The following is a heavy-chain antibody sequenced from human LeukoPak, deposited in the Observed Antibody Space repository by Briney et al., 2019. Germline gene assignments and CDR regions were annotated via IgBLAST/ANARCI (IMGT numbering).Heavy chain of an antibody. D-gene: IGHD4-17*01. CDR2: IKEGGSGK. CDR1: GFVFSSYW. CDR3: ARAVTSTEGY. V-gene: IGHV3-7*03. Sequence: PGGSLRLSCAASGFVFSSYWMTWVRQAPGKGLEWVASIKEGGSGKYYVDSVKGRFTISRDNAQKSLYLEMHSLRAEDTAVYYCARAVTSTEGYWGQGTLVTVSS. J-gene: IGHJ4*02.